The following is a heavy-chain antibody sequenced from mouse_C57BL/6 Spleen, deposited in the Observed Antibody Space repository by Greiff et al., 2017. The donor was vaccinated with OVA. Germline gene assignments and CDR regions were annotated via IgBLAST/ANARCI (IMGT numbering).Heavy chain of an antibody. V-gene: IGHV1-53*01. Sequence: QVQLQQSGPELVKPGASVKLSCKASGYTFTSYWMHWVKQRPGQGLEWIGNINPSNGGTNYNEKFKSKATLTVDKSSSTAYMQLSSLTSEDSAVYYCARHYGSSFYAMDYWGQGTSVTVSS. J-gene: IGHJ4*01. D-gene: IGHD1-1*01. CDR1: GYTFTSYW. CDR2: INPSNGGT. CDR3: ARHYGSSFYAMDY.